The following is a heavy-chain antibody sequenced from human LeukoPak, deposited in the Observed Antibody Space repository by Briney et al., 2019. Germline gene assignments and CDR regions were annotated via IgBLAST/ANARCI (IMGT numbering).Heavy chain of an antibody. V-gene: IGHV3-7*01. Sequence: PGGSLGLSCAASGFTFSSYWMTWVRQAPGKGLEWVANIKQDGSERYYVDSVKGRFTISRDNAKNSLYLQMNSLRAEDTAVYYCARDGGRRDDYWGQGTLVTVSS. CDR2: IKQDGSER. CDR3: ARDGGRRDDY. CDR1: GFTFSSYW. D-gene: IGHD5-24*01. J-gene: IGHJ4*02.